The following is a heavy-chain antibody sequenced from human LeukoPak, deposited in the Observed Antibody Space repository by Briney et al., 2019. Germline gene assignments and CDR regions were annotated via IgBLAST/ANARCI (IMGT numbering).Heavy chain of an antibody. D-gene: IGHD1-14*01. J-gene: IGHJ4*02. CDR2: ISYDGNST. CDR1: GFTFNKYA. Sequence: GGSLRLSCAASGFTFNKYAIHWVRQAPGKGLEWVPVISYDGNSTYYADSVRGRFTISRDNSKNSLYLQVNSLRPEDTAVYYCARGKTATTSLNYWGQGTLVTVSS. V-gene: IGHV3-30-3*01. CDR3: ARGKTATTSLNY.